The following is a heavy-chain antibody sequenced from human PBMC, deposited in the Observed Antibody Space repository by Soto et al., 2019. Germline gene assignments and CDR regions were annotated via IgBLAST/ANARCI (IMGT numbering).Heavy chain of an antibody. D-gene: IGHD2-2*01. J-gene: IGHJ6*02. CDR2: ISYDGSNK. CDR1: GFTFSSYA. CDR3: ARDFGDIVVVPAATYYYYYGMDV. V-gene: IGHV3-30-3*01. Sequence: PGGSLRLSCAASGFTFSSYAMHWVRQAPGKGLEWVAVISYDGSNKYYADSVKGRFTISRDNSKNTLYLQMNSLRAEDTAVYYCARDFGDIVVVPAATYYYYYGMDVWGQGTTVTVSS.